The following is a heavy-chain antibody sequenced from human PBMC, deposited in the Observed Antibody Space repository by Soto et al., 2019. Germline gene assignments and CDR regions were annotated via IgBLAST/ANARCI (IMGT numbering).Heavy chain of an antibody. CDR2: IRKKTNSYPT. J-gene: IGHJ4*02. D-gene: IGHD4-17*01. V-gene: IGHV3-72*01. CDR1: GLTFSDRY. Sequence: PEGSLRLSCAAAGLTFSDRYMDWVRQAPGKGLEWVGRIRKKTNSYPTEYAASVKGRFIISRNDSTNSLYLQMSSLKPEHTAVYYCTTVTTVDYYFDYWGQGTLVTVSS. CDR3: TTVTTVDYYFDY.